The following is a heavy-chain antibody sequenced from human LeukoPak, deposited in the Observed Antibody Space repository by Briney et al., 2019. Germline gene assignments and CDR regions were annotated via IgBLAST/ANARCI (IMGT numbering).Heavy chain of an antibody. Sequence: PSETLSLTCTVSGGSISSYYWSWIRQPPGKGLERIGYIYYSGSTNYNPSLKSRVTISVDTSKNQFSLKLSSVTAADTAVYYCARTTEGGYTYDYFYYYMDVWGKGTTVTISS. CDR2: IYYSGST. D-gene: IGHD5-18*01. CDR3: ARTTEGGYTYDYFYYYMDV. J-gene: IGHJ6*03. V-gene: IGHV4-59*01. CDR1: GGSISSYY.